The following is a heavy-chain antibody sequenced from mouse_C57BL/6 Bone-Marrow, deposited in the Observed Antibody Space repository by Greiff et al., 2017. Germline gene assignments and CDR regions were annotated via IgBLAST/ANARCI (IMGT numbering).Heavy chain of an antibody. J-gene: IGHJ3*01. CDR1: GFSLTSYG. D-gene: IGHD2-1*01. CDR3: AMSGNYFAWVAY. CDR2: IWGVGST. Sequence: QVKLQQSGPGLVAPSQSLSITCTVSGFSLTSYGVDWVRQSPGKGLEWLGVIWGVGSTNYTSALKSRLSIRKDNSKSQVFLKMNSLQTDDTAMYYCAMSGNYFAWVAYWGQGTLVTVSA. V-gene: IGHV2-6*01.